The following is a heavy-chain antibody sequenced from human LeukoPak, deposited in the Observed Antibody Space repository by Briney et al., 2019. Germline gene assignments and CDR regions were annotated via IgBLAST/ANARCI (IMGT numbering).Heavy chain of an antibody. J-gene: IGHJ4*02. V-gene: IGHV4-34*01. CDR1: GGSFSGYY. CDR2: INHSGST. D-gene: IGHD3-10*01. Sequence: PSETLSLTCAVYGGSFSGYYWSWIRQPPGKGLEWIGEINHSGSTNYNPSLKSRVTISVDTSKNQFSLKLSSVTAADTAVYYCARGSGLVWWQEDYFDYWGQGTLVTVSS. CDR3: ARGSGLVWWQEDYFDY.